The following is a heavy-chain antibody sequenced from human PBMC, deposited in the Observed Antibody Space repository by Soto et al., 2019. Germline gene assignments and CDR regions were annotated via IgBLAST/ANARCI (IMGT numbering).Heavy chain of an antibody. D-gene: IGHD1-26*01. V-gene: IGHV1-69*01. CDR1: GGTFSSYA. CDR2: IIPIFGTA. Sequence: QVQPVQSGAEVTKPGSSVKVSCKASGGTFSSYAISWVRQAHGQGLEWMGAIIPIFGTANYAQKFQGRVTITADETTSTAYMELSSLRSEDTAVYYCARVDSGSYYEYFQHWGQGTLVTVSS. CDR3: ARVDSGSYYEYFQH. J-gene: IGHJ1*01.